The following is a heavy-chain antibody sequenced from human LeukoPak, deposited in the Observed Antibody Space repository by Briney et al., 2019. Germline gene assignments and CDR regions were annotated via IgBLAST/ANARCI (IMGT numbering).Heavy chain of an antibody. V-gene: IGHV1-8*01. CDR3: SRARPDFGSFYTVSDY. Sequence: GASVKVSCKASGYTFTSHDINWVRQATGQGLEWMGWMNPDNGNTGYAQKFQGRVTMSRDTSLSTAYMELTSLRSDDTAVYYCSRARPDFGSFYTVSDYWGQGTLLTVSS. D-gene: IGHD1-26*01. CDR2: MNPDNGNT. J-gene: IGHJ4*02. CDR1: GYTFTSHD.